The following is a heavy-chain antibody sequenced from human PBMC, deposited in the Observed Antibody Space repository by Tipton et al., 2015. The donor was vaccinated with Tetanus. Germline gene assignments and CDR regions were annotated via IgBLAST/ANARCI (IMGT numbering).Heavy chain of an antibody. CDR3: ARERFTHCVMDV. Sequence: TLSLTCYVSGASISSGGYYWSWVRQHPEKGLEWIGYVYYSGSNSYYNPSLKSRVTVSLDTSKNQFSLKLSSVTAADTAVYYCARERFTHCVMDVWGPGTTVTVSS. V-gene: IGHV4-31*03. D-gene: IGHD3-10*01. CDR1: GASISSGGYY. CDR2: VYYSGSNS. J-gene: IGHJ6*01.